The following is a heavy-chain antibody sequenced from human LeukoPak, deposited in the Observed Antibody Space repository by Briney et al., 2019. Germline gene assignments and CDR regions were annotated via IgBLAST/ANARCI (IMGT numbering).Heavy chain of an antibody. D-gene: IGHD1-26*01. J-gene: IGHJ4*02. CDR3: ARDKESGSYRFQDY. V-gene: IGHV1-18*01. Sequence: ASGKVSCKASGCMVTSYGISWLRPAPGQVLEWMGWISAYNGNTNYAQKVQGRVTMTTDTSTSTAYMELRSLRSDDTAVYYCARDKESGSYRFQDYWGQGTLVTVSS. CDR2: ISAYNGNT. CDR1: GCMVTSYG.